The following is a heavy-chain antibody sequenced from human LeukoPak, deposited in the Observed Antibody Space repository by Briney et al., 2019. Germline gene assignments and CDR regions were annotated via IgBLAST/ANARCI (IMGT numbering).Heavy chain of an antibody. CDR2: IWSDGSNK. Sequence: GRSLRLSCAASGFHFSTHGMHWVRQAPGKGLEWVAVIWSDGSNKYHADSVEGRFTISRDNSKNTLYLQMNSLRVEDTAVYYCARGASIAAAGTGEKSNWFDPWGQGTLVTVSS. D-gene: IGHD6-13*01. V-gene: IGHV3-33*01. CDR3: ARGASIAAAGTGEKSNWFDP. J-gene: IGHJ5*02. CDR1: GFHFSTHG.